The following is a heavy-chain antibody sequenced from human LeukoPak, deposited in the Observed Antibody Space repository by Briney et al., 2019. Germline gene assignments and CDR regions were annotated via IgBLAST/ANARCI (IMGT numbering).Heavy chain of an antibody. CDR3: AKESIGWELLDYYYYGMDV. V-gene: IGHV3-30*18. CDR1: GFTFSSYG. CDR2: ISYDGSNE. D-gene: IGHD1-26*01. Sequence: SGGSLRLSCAASGFTFSSYGMHWVRQAPGKGLEWVAVISYDGSNEYYADSVKGRFTISRDNSKNTLYLQMNSLRAEDTAVYYCAKESIGWELLDYYYYGMDVWGQGTTVTVSS. J-gene: IGHJ6*02.